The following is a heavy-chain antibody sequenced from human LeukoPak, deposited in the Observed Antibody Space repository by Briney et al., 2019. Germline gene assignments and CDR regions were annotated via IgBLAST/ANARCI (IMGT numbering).Heavy chain of an antibody. Sequence: GASVKVSCKASGGTFSSYAISWVRQAPGQGLEWMGWMNPNSGNTGYAQKFQGRVTITRNTSISTAYMELSSLRSEDTAVYYCARGRTVVRGVIKYNWFDPWGQGTLVTVSS. D-gene: IGHD3-10*01. J-gene: IGHJ5*02. CDR3: ARGRTVVRGVIKYNWFDP. V-gene: IGHV1-8*03. CDR1: GGTFSSYA. CDR2: MNPNSGNT.